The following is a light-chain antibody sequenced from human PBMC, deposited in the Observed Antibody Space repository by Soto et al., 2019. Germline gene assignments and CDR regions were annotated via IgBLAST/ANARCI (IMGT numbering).Light chain of an antibody. V-gene: IGLV2-14*01. CDR3: FSFTTTRTQV. CDR1: SSDIGAYDY. Sequence: SVRTQPASLSGSPGQSITISCTGTSSDIGAYDYVSWFQQHPGKAPKLMISEVNNRPSGVSNRFSGSKSVNTAYLTISGLQVEDEAEYFCFSFTTTRTQVLGTGTKVTVL. J-gene: IGLJ1*01. CDR2: EVN.